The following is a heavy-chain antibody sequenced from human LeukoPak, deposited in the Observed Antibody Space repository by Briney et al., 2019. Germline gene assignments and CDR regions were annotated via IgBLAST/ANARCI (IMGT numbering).Heavy chain of an antibody. CDR2: INFNSGGK. CDR3: ARGPYSSSWRRLPLHY. CDR1: AYTFSGYY. D-gene: IGHD6-13*01. J-gene: IGHJ4*02. Sequence: ASVKVSCKASAYTFSGYYIHWVRQAPGQGLEWMGWINFNSGGKIFAEKFQDRVTMARDTSISTAYMELSRLRSDDTAVYYCARGPYSSSWRRLPLHYWGQGTLVTVSS. V-gene: IGHV1-2*02.